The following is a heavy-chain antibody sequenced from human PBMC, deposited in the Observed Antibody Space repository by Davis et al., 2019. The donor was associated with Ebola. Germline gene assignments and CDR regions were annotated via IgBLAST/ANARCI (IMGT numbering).Heavy chain of an antibody. D-gene: IGHD2-2*01. CDR1: GYSFTSYW. Sequence: PGGSLRLSCRGSGYSFTSYWIGWVRQMPGKGLEWMGIIYPGDSDTRYSPSFQGQATISADKSISTAYLQWSSLKASDTAMYYCARGGYCSSTSCRGTFDYWGQGTLVTVSS. CDR3: ARGGYCSSTSCRGTFDY. V-gene: IGHV5-51*01. J-gene: IGHJ4*02. CDR2: IYPGDSDT.